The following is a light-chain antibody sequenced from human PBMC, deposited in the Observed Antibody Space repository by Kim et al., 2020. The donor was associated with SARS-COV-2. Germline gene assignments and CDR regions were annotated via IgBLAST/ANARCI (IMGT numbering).Light chain of an antibody. Sequence: SSELTQDPAVSVALGQTVRITCQGDSLRSYYATWYQQKPGQAPIVVIYGKNNRPSGIPDRFSGSSSGNTASLTITGTQAGDEADYYCNSRASNDNVVFVG. CDR3: NSRASNDNVV. V-gene: IGLV3-19*01. CDR1: SLRSYY. CDR2: GKN. J-gene: IGLJ2*01.